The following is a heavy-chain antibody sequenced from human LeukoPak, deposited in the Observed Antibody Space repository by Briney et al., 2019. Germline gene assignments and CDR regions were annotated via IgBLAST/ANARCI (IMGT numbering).Heavy chain of an antibody. J-gene: IGHJ6*04. CDR1: GGSISSYY. D-gene: IGHD2-2*01. Sequence: PSETLSLTCTVSGGSISSYYWSWIRQPPGKGLEWIGYIYYSGSTNYNPSLKSRVTISVDTSKNQFSLKLSSVTAADTAVYYCARDSVVPAAHPLDYYYGMDVWGKGTTVTVSS. CDR2: IYYSGST. CDR3: ARDSVVPAAHPLDYYYGMDV. V-gene: IGHV4-59*01.